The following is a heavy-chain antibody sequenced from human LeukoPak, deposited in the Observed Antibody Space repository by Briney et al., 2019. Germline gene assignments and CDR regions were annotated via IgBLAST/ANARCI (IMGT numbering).Heavy chain of an antibody. CDR3: ARDLDGYNPSFFY. D-gene: IGHD5-24*01. CDR1: GGSISSSNW. V-gene: IGHV4-4*02. Sequence: PSGTLPLTCAVSGGSISSSNWWSWVRQPPGKGLEWIGEIFYSGSTNYNPSLKSRVTISVDRSKNQFSLKLNSVTAADTAVYYCARDLDGYNPSFFYWGQGTLVTVSS. CDR2: IFYSGST. J-gene: IGHJ4*02.